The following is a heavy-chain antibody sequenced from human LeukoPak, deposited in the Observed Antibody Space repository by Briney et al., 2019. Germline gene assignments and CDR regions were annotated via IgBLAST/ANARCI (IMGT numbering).Heavy chain of an antibody. J-gene: IGHJ4*02. CDR3: AKKFTGTTVISGDYFDY. D-gene: IGHD4-17*01. CDR1: GFTFSSNW. V-gene: IGHV3-74*01. CDR2: INEDGSTT. Sequence: PGGSLRLSCAASGFTFSSNWMHWVRQAPGKGLVWVSRINEDGSTTNYADSVKGRSTIFRDNAKNTLYLQMNSLRAEDTAVYYCAKKFTGTTVISGDYFDYWGQGTLVTVSS.